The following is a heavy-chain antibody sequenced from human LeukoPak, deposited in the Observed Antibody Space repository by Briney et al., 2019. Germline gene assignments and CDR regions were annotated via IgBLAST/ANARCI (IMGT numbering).Heavy chain of an antibody. CDR2: IKQDGSEK. V-gene: IGHV3-7*01. Sequence: PGGSLRLSCAASGFTFSSYWMSWVRQAPGKGLEWVANIKQDGSEKYYVDSVKGRFTISRDNAKNSLYLQMNSLRAEDTAVYYCARDHYYGSGSYFSYYYGMDVWGQGATVTVSS. D-gene: IGHD3-10*01. CDR3: ARDHYYGSGSYFSYYYGMDV. J-gene: IGHJ6*02. CDR1: GFTFSSYW.